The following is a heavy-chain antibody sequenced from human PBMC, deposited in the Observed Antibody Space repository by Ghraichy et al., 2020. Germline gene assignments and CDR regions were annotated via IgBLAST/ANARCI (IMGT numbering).Heavy chain of an antibody. CDR3: ARHKDASGSLRTFNWFDP. V-gene: IGHV4-59*08. CDR2: VHHVGST. J-gene: IGHJ5*02. CDR1: GHSMNNYY. D-gene: IGHD1-26*01. Sequence: SETLSLTCTVSGHSMNNYYWSWIRQPPGKGLEWIGYVHHVGSTDYSPSFKRGATISLDTSKNKFSLRLTSVTAADTAVYYCARHKDASGSLRTFNWFDPWGQGTHVAVSS.